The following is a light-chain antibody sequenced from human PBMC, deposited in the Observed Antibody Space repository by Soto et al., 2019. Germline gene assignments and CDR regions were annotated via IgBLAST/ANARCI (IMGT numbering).Light chain of an antibody. Sequence: QSVLTQPASVSGSPGQSITISCTGTRSDIGNYNRVSWYQQHPGKAPKLMIYAVADRPSGVPNRFSGSKSGNTASLTISGLQAEDEADYYCNAQTSANTYVFGTGTKGTVL. CDR1: RSDIGNYNR. CDR3: NAQTSANTYV. CDR2: AVA. V-gene: IGLV2-14*01. J-gene: IGLJ1*01.